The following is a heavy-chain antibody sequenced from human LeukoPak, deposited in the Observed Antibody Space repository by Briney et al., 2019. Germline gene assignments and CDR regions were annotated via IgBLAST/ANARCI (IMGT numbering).Heavy chain of an antibody. J-gene: IGHJ6*03. CDR1: GGTFSSYA. CDR3: ATGYSGYDSADYYYYYMDV. Sequence: SVKVSCKASGGTFSSYAISWVRQAPGQGLEWMGGIIPIFGTANYAQKFQGRVTITTDESMSTAYMELSSLRSEDTAVYYCATGYSGYDSADYYYYYMDVWGKGTTVTVSS. D-gene: IGHD5-12*01. CDR2: IIPIFGTA. V-gene: IGHV1-69*05.